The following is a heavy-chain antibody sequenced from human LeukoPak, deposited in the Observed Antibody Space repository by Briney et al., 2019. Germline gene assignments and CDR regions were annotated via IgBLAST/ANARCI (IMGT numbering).Heavy chain of an antibody. CDR3: ARVRGGRSWYYYGMDV. Sequence: SGGSLRLSCAASGFTFSSYAMHWVRQAPGKGLEWVAVISYDGSNKYYADSVKGRFTISRDNSKDRLYLQMNSLRPEDTAMYYCARVRGGRSWYYYGMDVWGRGTTVTVSS. V-gene: IGHV3-30-3*01. CDR1: GFTFSSYA. CDR2: ISYDGSNK. J-gene: IGHJ6*02. D-gene: IGHD3-16*01.